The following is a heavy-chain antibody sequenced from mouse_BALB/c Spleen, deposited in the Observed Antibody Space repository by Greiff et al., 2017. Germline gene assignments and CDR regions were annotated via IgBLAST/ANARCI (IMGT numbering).Heavy chain of an antibody. CDR2: IYPGNSDT. V-gene: IGHV1-5*01. J-gene: IGHJ4*01. CDR3: TIAYYGNHDAMDY. CDR1: GYSFTSYW. Sequence: VQLQQSGTVLARPGASVKMSCKASGYSFTSYWLHWVKQRPGQGLEWIGAIYPGNSDTSYNQRFKGKAKLTAVTSASPAYMELSILTNEDSAVYYCTIAYYGNHDAMDYWGQGTSVTVSS. D-gene: IGHD2-10*01.